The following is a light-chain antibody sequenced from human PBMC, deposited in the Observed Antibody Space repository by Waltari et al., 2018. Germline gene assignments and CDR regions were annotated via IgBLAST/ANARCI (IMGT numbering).Light chain of an antibody. Sequence: AIRITQCPSSLSASTEDRVTSTCRASQSILSYLAWYQQKPGKAPKVLISAASTLQSGVPSRFSGSGSGTDFTLTISCLQSEDFAIYYCQQYYSSPATFGQGTKVEIK. CDR3: QQYYSSPAT. J-gene: IGKJ1*01. CDR2: AAS. V-gene: IGKV1-8*01. CDR1: QSILSY.